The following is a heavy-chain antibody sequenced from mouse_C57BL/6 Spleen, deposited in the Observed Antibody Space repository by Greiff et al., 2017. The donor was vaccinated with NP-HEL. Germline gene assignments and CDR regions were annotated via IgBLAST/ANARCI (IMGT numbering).Heavy chain of an antibody. CDR3: ARCRTGTPFDY. CDR1: GYTFTSYW. V-gene: IGHV1-64*01. CDR2: IHPNSGST. J-gene: IGHJ2*01. Sequence: QVQLQQSGAELVKPGASVKLSCKASGYTFTSYWMHWVKQRPGQGLEWIGMIHPNSGSTNYNEKFKSKATLTVDKSSSTAYMQLSSLTSEDSAVYYCARCRTGTPFDYWGQGTTLTVSS. D-gene: IGHD4-1*01.